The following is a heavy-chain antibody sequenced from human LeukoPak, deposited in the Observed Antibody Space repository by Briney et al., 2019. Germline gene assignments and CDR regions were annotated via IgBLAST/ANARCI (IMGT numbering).Heavy chain of an antibody. D-gene: IGHD6-19*01. V-gene: IGHV4-59*12. J-gene: IGHJ5*02. CDR2: IYYSGST. CDR3: ARTLSGWYLNWFDP. CDR1: GGSISSYY. Sequence: SETLSLTCTVSGGSISSYYWSWIRQPPGKGLEWIGYIYYSGSTNYNPSLKSRVTISVDTSKNQFSLKLSSVTAADTAVYYCARTLSGWYLNWFDPWGQGTLVTVSS.